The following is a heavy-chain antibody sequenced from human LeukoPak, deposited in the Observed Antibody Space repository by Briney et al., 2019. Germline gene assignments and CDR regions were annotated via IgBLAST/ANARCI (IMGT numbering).Heavy chain of an antibody. Sequence: SETLSLTCTVSGGSISSYYWSWIRQPPGKGQEWIGYIYYSGSTNYNPSLKSRVTISVDTSKNQFSLKLSSVTAADTAVYYCARDMGYSSSWYLGYWGQGTLVTVSS. CDR2: IYYSGST. D-gene: IGHD6-13*01. J-gene: IGHJ4*02. V-gene: IGHV4-59*01. CDR3: ARDMGYSSSWYLGY. CDR1: GGSISSYY.